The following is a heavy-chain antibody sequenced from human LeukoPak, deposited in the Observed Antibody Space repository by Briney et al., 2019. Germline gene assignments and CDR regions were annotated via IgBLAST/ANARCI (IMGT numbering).Heavy chain of an antibody. Sequence: SETLSLTCTVSGGSISSGSYYWSWIRQPAGKGLEWIGRVYTSGSTNYNPSLKSRVTISVDTSKNQFSLKLSSVTAADTAVYYCARDHTNDRKGLNPNWFDPWGQGTLVTVSS. CDR2: VYTSGST. CDR3: ARDHTNDRKGLNPNWFDP. CDR1: GGSISSGSYY. V-gene: IGHV4-61*02. J-gene: IGHJ5*02. D-gene: IGHD2-8*01.